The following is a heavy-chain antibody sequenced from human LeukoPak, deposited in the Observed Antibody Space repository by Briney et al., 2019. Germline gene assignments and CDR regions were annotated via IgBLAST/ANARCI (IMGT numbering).Heavy chain of an antibody. CDR1: GFTFSSYA. J-gene: IGHJ3*02. CDR2: ISGSGGST. CDR3: AKSYDILTGLDAFDI. D-gene: IGHD3-9*01. V-gene: IGHV3-23*01. Sequence: GGSLRLSCAASGFTFSSYAMSWVRQAPGKGLEWVSAISGSGGSTYYADSVKGRFTISRDNSKNTLYLQMNSLRAEDTAVYYCAKSYDILTGLDAFDIWAKGQWSPSLQ.